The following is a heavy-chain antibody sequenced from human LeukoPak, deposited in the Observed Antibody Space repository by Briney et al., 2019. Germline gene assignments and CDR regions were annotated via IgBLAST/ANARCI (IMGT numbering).Heavy chain of an antibody. CDR2: IQYDGNEK. CDR1: GFTFSSFG. CDR3: PKGAPILGGEMDV. Sequence: GGSLRLSCAASGFTFSSFGIHWVRQAPGKGLEWVAFIQYDGNEKYYADSVRGRFTISRDNARRTVSLEMSRLRNDDAALYYFPKGAPILGGEMDVWGTGTTVTVSS. V-gene: IGHV3-30*02. J-gene: IGHJ6*04. D-gene: IGHD3-10*01.